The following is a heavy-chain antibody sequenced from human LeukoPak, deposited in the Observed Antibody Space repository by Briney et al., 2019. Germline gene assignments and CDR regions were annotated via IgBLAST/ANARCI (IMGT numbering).Heavy chain of an antibody. J-gene: IGHJ4*02. D-gene: IGHD6-19*01. CDR2: TYTSGGT. CDR1: GDSISNYY. CDR3: AGDSRSVAGLDN. V-gene: IGHV4-4*07. Sequence: ASETLSLTCTVSGDSISNYYWSWIRQPAGKGLEWIGRTYTSGGTNYNPSLRSRVTMSVDTSKNQFSLRLSSVTSADTAVYYCAGDSRSVAGLDNWGQRTLVTVSS.